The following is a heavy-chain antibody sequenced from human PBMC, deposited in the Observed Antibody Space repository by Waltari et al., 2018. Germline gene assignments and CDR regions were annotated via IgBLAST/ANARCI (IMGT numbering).Heavy chain of an antibody. Sequence: EVQLVESGGGLVQPGGSLRLSCAASGLPFSGYAMSWVRQAPGKGLEWVSTINLAGDVTYHADSVKGRFTTSRDNSKNTVLLQMSSLTAEDTAVYYCAKYYSSGSRNFDYWGQGTLVTVSS. CDR1: GLPFSGYA. J-gene: IGHJ4*02. CDR2: INLAGDVT. V-gene: IGHV3-23*04. D-gene: IGHD3-10*01. CDR3: AKYYSSGSRNFDY.